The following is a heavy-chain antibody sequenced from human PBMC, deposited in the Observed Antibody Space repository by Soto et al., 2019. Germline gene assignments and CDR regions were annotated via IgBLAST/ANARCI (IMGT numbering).Heavy chain of an antibody. D-gene: IGHD3-10*01. CDR1: GDTFANFG. CDR2: IATYNNNK. CDR3: ARVVRGVVNWFDP. V-gene: IGHV1-18*01. J-gene: IGHJ5*02. Sequence: HLVQSGPEVKRPGASITVSCKTSGDTFANFGLSWVRQAPGQGLEWMGWIATYNNNKNYAQKFQGRLTLNTDTSTSTGYMELECLGYDDTAVYYCARVVRGVVNWFDPWRQGTLVTVSS.